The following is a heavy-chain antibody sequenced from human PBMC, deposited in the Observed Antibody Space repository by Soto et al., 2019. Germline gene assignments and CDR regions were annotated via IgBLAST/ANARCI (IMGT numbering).Heavy chain of an antibody. CDR1: AFPFSRSA. CDR2: IPHDGNNE. J-gene: IGHJ3*02. V-gene: IGHV3-33*01. Sequence: QVQLVESGGGVVQPGGSLSLSCAASAFPFSRSAMHWLRQAPGKGLEWVAVIPHDGNNEDYSDSVRGRFTISRDNSKNTFYLQMNSLRGEDTAVYYCARGLDKSAGGAFDIWGQGTMVTVSS. D-gene: IGHD3-10*01. CDR3: ARGLDKSAGGAFDI.